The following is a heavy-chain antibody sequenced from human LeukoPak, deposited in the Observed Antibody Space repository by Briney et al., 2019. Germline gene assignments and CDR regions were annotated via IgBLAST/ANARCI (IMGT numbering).Heavy chain of an antibody. CDR2: IYYSGST. D-gene: IGHD3-3*01. V-gene: IGHV4-39*07. J-gene: IGHJ5*02. CDR1: GGSVSSANYY. CDR3: VREPPYLFAYDSGLWRAHYPGWFEP. Sequence: SETLSLSCTVSGGSVSSANYYWGWIRQPPGKGLEWIGSIYYSGSTYSNPFLESGATMSVDSSNNHFSLKVTSVTAADTAVYTGVREPPYLFAYDSGLWRAHYPGWFEPWGQGTGVSVSS.